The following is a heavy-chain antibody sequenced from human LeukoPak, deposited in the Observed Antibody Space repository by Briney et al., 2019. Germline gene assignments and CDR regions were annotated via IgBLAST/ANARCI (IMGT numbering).Heavy chain of an antibody. V-gene: IGHV3-7*04. J-gene: IGHJ4*02. CDR2: IKQDGSEK. D-gene: IGHD2-21*02. CDR1: GFTFRNYW. Sequence: PGGSLRLSCAASGFTFRNYWMSWVRQAPGKGLEWVANIKQDGSEKYYVDSVKGRFTISRDNAKNSLYLQMNSLRAEDTAVYYCASDDWYCHDYWGQGTLVTVSS. CDR3: ASDDWYCHDY.